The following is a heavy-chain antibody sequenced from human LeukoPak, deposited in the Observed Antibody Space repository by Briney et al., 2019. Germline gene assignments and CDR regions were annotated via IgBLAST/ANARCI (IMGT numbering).Heavy chain of an antibody. CDR1: GGSISSGSYY. Sequence: SETLSLTCTVSGGSISSGSYYWSWIRQPAGKGLEWIGRIYTSGSTNYNPSLKSRVTMSVDTSRNQFSPKLSSVTAADTAVYYCARDRGYSYVDYWGQGTLVTVSS. CDR2: IYTSGST. J-gene: IGHJ4*02. D-gene: IGHD5-18*01. CDR3: ARDRGYSYVDY. V-gene: IGHV4-61*02.